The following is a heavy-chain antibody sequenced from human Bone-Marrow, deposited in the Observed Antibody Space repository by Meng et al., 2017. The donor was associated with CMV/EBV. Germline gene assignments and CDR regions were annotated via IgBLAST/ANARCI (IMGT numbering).Heavy chain of an antibody. V-gene: IGHV1-8*01. D-gene: IGHD4-17*01. J-gene: IGHJ4*02. CDR1: GYTFTTYS. CDR3: ARGEGYDYGDSFDY. Sequence: ASVKVSCKASGYTFTTYSITWVRQAPGQGLEWMGWISPYNGNTDYAQKFQGRVTMTRNTSISTAYMELSSLRSEDTAVYYCARGEGYDYGDSFDYWGQGTLVTVPS. CDR2: ISPYNGNT.